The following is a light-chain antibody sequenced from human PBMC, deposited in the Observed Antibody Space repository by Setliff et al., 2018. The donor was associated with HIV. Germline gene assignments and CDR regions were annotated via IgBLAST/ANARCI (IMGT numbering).Light chain of an antibody. V-gene: IGKV3-20*01. CDR3: QQYSNTPFT. J-gene: IGKJ3*01. Sequence: DIVLTQSPGTLSLSPGERATLSCRASQDLKKRYLAWYQQKRGQAPRLLIYGASKRATGIPDRFSGSGSGTDFTLTLSRVEPEDFAVYYCQQYSNTPFTFGPGTKVDIK. CDR1: QDLKKRY. CDR2: GAS.